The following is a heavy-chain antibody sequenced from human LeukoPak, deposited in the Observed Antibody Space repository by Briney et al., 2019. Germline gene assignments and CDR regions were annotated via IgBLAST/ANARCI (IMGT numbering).Heavy chain of an antibody. V-gene: IGHV1-46*01. CDR2: INPSGGST. CDR3: ARDLAGYDILTY. D-gene: IGHD3-9*01. Sequence: ASVKVSCKASGYTFTSYYIHWVRQAPGQGLEWMGIINPSGGSTSYAQKFQGRVTMTRDTSTSTVYMELSGLRSEDTAVYYCARDLAGYDILTYWGQGTLVIVSS. J-gene: IGHJ4*02. CDR1: GYTFTSYY.